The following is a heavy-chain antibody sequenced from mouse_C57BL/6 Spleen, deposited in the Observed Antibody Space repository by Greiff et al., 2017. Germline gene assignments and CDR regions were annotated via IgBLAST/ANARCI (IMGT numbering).Heavy chain of an antibody. V-gene: IGHV1-50*01. D-gene: IGHD2-2*01. Sequence: VQLQQPGAELVKPGASVKLSCKASGYTFTSYWMQWVKQRPGQGLEWIGEIDPSDSYTNYNQKFKGKATLTVDTSSSTAYMQLSSLTSEDSAVYYCARVRLRFDYWGQGTTLTVSS. CDR3: ARVRLRFDY. CDR2: IDPSDSYT. J-gene: IGHJ2*01. CDR1: GYTFTSYW.